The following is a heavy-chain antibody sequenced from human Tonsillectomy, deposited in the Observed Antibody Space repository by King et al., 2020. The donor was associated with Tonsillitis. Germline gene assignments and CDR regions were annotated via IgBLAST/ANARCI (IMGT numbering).Heavy chain of an antibody. CDR1: GFTFSSYW. CDR2: INSDGSST. D-gene: IGHD3-22*01. V-gene: IGHV3-74*01. J-gene: IGHJ4*02. CDR3: TRVHYYYDNDKDFDY. Sequence: VQLVESGGGLVQPGGSLRLSCAASGFTFSSYWMHWVRQAPGKGLVWVSRINSDGSSTSYADSVKGRFTISRDNAKNTLYLQMNSLRAEDTAVYYCTRVHYYYDNDKDFDYWGQGTLVTVSS.